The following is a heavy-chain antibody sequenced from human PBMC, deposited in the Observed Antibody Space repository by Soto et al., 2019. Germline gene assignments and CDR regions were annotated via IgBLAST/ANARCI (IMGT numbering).Heavy chain of an antibody. D-gene: IGHD1-26*01. V-gene: IGHV3-23*01. Sequence: EVQLLETGGGFAQPGGSLRLSCAASGFSFSTYAMTWVRLAPGKGLEWVSLITDSGSRTSYADSVKGRFTIPRDNSKNMVCLEVRNPAAGDTAVYYCAKIHSAPPEDACDVWGQGTRVIVCS. CDR1: GFSFSTYA. J-gene: IGHJ3*01. CDR2: ITDSGSRT. CDR3: AKIHSAPPEDACDV.